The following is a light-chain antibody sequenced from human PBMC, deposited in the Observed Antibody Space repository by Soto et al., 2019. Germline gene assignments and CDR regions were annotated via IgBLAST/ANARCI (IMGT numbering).Light chain of an antibody. CDR2: GNS. CDR3: QYYDSSLSAVV. Sequence: QSVLTQPPSVSGAPGQRVTISCTGSSSNIGAGYDVHWYQQLPGTAPKLLIYGNSNRPSGVPDRFSGSKSGTSASLAITGLQAEDEADYCCQYYDSSLSAVVFGGGTKLTVL. CDR1: SSNIGAGYD. J-gene: IGLJ2*01. V-gene: IGLV1-40*01.